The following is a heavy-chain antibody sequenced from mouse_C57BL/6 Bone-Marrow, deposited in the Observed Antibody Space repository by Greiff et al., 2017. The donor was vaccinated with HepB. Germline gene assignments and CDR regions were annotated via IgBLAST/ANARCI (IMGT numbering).Heavy chain of an antibody. V-gene: IGHV1-59*01. J-gene: IGHJ4*01. CDR3: ARVYYDYDYAMDY. Sequence: QVQLQQPGAELVRPGPSVKLSCKASGYTFTSYWMHWVKQRPGQGLEWIGVIDPSDSYTNYNQKFKGKATLTVDTSSSTAYMQLSSLTSEDSAVYYCARVYYDYDYAMDYWGQGTSVTVSS. CDR1: GYTFTSYW. CDR2: IDPSDSYT. D-gene: IGHD2-4*01.